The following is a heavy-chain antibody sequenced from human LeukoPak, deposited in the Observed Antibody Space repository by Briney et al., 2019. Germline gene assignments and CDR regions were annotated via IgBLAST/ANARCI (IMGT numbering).Heavy chain of an antibody. CDR3: AREVAI. V-gene: IGHV1-3*04. Sequence: ASVKVSCKASGYTFTGYYMHWVRQAPGQRLEWMGWINTANGNTNCSQKFQGRVTITRDTPATTVYMELTSLRSEDTAVYYCAREVAIWGQGTLVTVSS. J-gene: IGHJ4*02. CDR2: INTANGNT. CDR1: GYTFTGYY.